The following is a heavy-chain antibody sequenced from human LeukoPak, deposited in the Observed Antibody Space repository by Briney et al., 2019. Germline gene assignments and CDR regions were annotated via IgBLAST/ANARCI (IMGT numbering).Heavy chain of an antibody. Sequence: PSETLSLTCAVYGGSFSGYYWNWIRQPPGKGLEWIGEISHSGSTNYHPSLKSRVTISVDTSKNQFSLRLSSVTAADTAVYYCARNGTVTVAGTKFNYFDYWGQGTLVTVSS. D-gene: IGHD6-19*01. J-gene: IGHJ4*02. CDR2: ISHSGST. CDR1: GGSFSGYY. CDR3: ARNGTVTVAGTKFNYFDY. V-gene: IGHV4-34*01.